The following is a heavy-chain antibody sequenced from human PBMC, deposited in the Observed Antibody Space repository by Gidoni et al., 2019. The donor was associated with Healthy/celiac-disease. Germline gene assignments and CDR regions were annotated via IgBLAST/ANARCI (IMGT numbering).Heavy chain of an antibody. D-gene: IGHD3-9*01. CDR3: AKRELRYFDWLSSDFDY. J-gene: IGHJ4*02. CDR1: GFTFSSYA. CDR2: ISGSGGST. Sequence: EVQLVESGGGLVQPGGSLRLSCAASGFTFSSYAMSWVRQAPGKGLEWVSAISGSGGSTYYADSVKGRFTISRDNSKNTLYLQMNSLRAEDTAVYYCAKRELRYFDWLSSDFDYWGQGTLVTVSS. V-gene: IGHV3-23*04.